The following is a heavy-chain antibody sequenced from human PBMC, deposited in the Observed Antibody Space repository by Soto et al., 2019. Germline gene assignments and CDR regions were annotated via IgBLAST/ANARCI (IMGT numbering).Heavy chain of an antibody. CDR2: IYYSGST. J-gene: IGHJ5*02. Sequence: SETLSLTFTVSGGSISSGGYYWSWIRQHPGKGLEWIGYIYYSGSTYYNPSLKSRVTISVDTSKNQFSLKLSSVTAADTAVYYCARSGIENWFDPWGQGTLVTVSS. V-gene: IGHV4-31*03. CDR3: ARSGIENWFDP. D-gene: IGHD6-13*01. CDR1: GGSISSGGYY.